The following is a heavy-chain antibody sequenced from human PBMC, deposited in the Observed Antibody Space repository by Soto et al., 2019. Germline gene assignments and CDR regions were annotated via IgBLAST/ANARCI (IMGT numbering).Heavy chain of an antibody. CDR1: GFTFGGYG. CDR2: IRSKAYSRTA. J-gene: IGHJ4*02. CDR3: ARDRNGWETRATYYDY. Sequence: GGSLRLSCSTSGFTFGGYGVSWFRQAPGKGLECIGFIRSKAYSRTAEYAASVRGRFIISRDDSEGIAYLQMNSLQNEDTGVYYCARDRNGWETRATYYDYWGPGTQVTVYS. V-gene: IGHV3-49*03. D-gene: IGHD1-26*01.